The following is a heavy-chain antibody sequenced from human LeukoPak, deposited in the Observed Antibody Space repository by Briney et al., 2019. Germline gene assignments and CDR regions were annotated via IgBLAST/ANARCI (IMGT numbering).Heavy chain of an antibody. D-gene: IGHD2-2*01. Sequence: GSLRLSCAASGFTFNGYNMNWVRQAPGKGLEWIGEIYHSGSTNYNPSLKSRVTISVDKSKNQFSLKLSSVTAADTAVYYCARQYCSSTSCYVEGYFDYWGQGTLVTVSS. CDR1: GFTFNGYN. V-gene: IGHV4-4*02. CDR2: IYHSGST. J-gene: IGHJ4*02. CDR3: ARQYCSSTSCYVEGYFDY.